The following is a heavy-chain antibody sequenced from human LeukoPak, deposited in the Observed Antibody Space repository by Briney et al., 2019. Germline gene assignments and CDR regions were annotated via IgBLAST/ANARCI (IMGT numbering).Heavy chain of an antibody. J-gene: IGHJ3*02. CDR3: ARDSSEYSSGWYPDI. Sequence: SQTLSLTCTVSGDSISSGDYYWSWIRQPAGKGLEWIGRIYTTGSTNYNPSLRSRVTISVDTSKNQFSLKLSSVTAADTAFYYCARDSSEYSSGWYPDIWGQGTMVTVSS. CDR1: GDSISSGDYY. CDR2: IYTTGST. V-gene: IGHV4-61*02. D-gene: IGHD6-19*01.